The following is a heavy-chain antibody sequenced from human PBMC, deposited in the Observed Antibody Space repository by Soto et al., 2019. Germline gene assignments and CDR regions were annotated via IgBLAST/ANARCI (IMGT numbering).Heavy chain of an antibody. V-gene: IGHV6-1*01. Sequence: SQTLSLTCVISGDSVSSNSAAWNWIRQSPSRGLEWLGRTCYRSKWYNDYAVSVKSRITINPDTSKNQFSLQLNSVTPEDTAVYYCARERKSKLEPTCPFDYWGQGTLVTVSS. CDR3: ARERKSKLEPTCPFDY. J-gene: IGHJ4*02. CDR2: TCYRSKWYN. D-gene: IGHD1-1*01. CDR1: GDSVSSNSAA.